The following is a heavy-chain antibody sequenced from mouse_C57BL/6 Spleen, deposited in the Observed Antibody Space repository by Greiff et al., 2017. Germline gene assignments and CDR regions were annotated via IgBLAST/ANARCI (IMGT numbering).Heavy chain of an antibody. J-gene: IGHJ2*01. D-gene: IGHD4-1*01. CDR1: GFTFSSYG. V-gene: IGHV5-6*01. Sequence: DVHLVESGGDLVKPGGSLKLSCAASGFTFSSYGMSWVRQTPDKRLEWVATISSGGSYTYYPDSVKGRFTISRDNAKNTLYLQMSSLKSEDTAMYYCARQNWDEGYYFDYWGQGTTLTVSS. CDR3: ARQNWDEGYYFDY. CDR2: ISSGGSYT.